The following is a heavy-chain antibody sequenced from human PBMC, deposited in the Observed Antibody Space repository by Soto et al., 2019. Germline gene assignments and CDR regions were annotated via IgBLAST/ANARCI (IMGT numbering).Heavy chain of an antibody. J-gene: IGHJ4*02. CDR3: AKRGIGAVAFDY. V-gene: IGHV3-23*01. CDR2: ISGSGGST. CDR1: GFTFSSYA. D-gene: IGHD6-13*01. Sequence: EVQLLESGGGLVQPGGSLRLSCAASGFTFSSYAMSWVRQAPGKGLDWVSNISGSGGSTYYADSVKGRFTISRDNSKNTLQLQMNSLRVEDTAVYYCAKRGIGAVAFDYWGQGTLVTVSS.